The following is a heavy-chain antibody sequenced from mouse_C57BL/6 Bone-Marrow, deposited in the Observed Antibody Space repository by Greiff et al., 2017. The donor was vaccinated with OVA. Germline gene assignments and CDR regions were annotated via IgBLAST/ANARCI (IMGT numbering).Heavy chain of an antibody. CDR2: IRSKSSNYAT. D-gene: IGHD1-1*01. CDR1: GFTFNTYA. J-gene: IGHJ4*01. V-gene: IGHV10-3*01. Sequence: EVMLVESGGGLVQPKGSLKLSCAASGFTFNTYAMHWVRQAPGKGLEWVARIRSKSSNYATYYADSVKDRFTISRDDSQSMLYLQMNNLKTEDTAMYYCVRDEGVVAYYAMDYWGQGTSVTVSS. CDR3: VRDEGVVAYYAMDY.